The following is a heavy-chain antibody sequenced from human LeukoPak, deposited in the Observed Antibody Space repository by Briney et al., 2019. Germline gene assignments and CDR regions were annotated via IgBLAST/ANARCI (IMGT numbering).Heavy chain of an antibody. J-gene: IGHJ6*04. V-gene: IGHV4-39*01. CDR2: IYYSGST. CDR1: SGSISSSSYY. D-gene: IGHD3-16*01. CDR3: ASHYDYVWGSASRPDV. Sequence: KPSETLSLTCTVSSGSISSSSYYWGWIRQPPGKGLEWIGSIYYSGSTYYNPSLKSRVTISVDTSKNQFSLKLSSVTAADTAVYYCASHYDYVWGSASRPDVWGKGTTVTISS.